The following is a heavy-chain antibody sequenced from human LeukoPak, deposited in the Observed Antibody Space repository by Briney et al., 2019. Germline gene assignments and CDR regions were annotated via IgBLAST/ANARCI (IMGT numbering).Heavy chain of an antibody. CDR3: AKGPNYETSGLFDY. D-gene: IGHD3-16*01. CDR1: GFTFSSYA. CDR2: ISASGAGT. Sequence: TGGSLRLSCAASGFTFSSYALTWVRQAPGKGLEWVSDISASGAGTYYADSVKGRFTISRDNSKNTLYVQMNSLRAEDTAVYYCAKGPNYETSGLFDYWGQGTLVTVSS. J-gene: IGHJ4*02. V-gene: IGHV3-23*01.